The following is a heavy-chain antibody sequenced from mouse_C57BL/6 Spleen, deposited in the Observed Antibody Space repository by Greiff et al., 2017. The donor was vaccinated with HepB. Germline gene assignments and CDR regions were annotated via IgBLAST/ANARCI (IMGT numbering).Heavy chain of an antibody. CDR1: GFSLSTSGMG. CDR3: ARRRGYDGYYYFDY. V-gene: IGHV8-12*01. J-gene: IGHJ2*01. Sequence: QVTLKECGPGILQSSQTLSLTCSFSGFSLSTSGMGVSWIRQPSGKGLEWLAHIYWDDDKRYNPSLKSRLTISKDTSRNQVFLKITSVDTADTATYYCARRRGYDGYYYFDYWGQGTTLTVSS. D-gene: IGHD2-3*01. CDR2: IYWDDDK.